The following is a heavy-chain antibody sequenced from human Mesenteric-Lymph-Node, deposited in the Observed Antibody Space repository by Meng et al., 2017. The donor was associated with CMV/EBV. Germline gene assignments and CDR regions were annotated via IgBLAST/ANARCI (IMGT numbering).Heavy chain of an antibody. CDR3: ARDREDMVRGVINWFDP. V-gene: IGHV1-46*01. J-gene: IGHJ5*02. CDR1: YTFSSYY. CDR2: INPSGGST. Sequence: YTFSSYYMNWVRQAPGQGLEWMGIINPSGGSTSYGKKFQGRVTMTRDTSTSTVYMELSSLRSEDTAVYYCARDREDMVRGVINWFDPWGQGTLVTVSS. D-gene: IGHD3-10*01.